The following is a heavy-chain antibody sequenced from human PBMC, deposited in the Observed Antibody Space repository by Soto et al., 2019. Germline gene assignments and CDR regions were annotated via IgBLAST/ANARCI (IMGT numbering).Heavy chain of an antibody. CDR3: ARVRRWLQVLDY. Sequence: GGSLRLSCAASGFTFSSYWISWVRQAPGKGLEWVANIKQDGSEKYYVDSVKGRFTISRDNAKNSLYLQMNSLRAEDTAVYYCARVRRWLQVLDYWGQGTLVTVSS. D-gene: IGHD5-12*01. CDR2: IKQDGSEK. CDR1: GFTFSSYW. V-gene: IGHV3-7*01. J-gene: IGHJ4*02.